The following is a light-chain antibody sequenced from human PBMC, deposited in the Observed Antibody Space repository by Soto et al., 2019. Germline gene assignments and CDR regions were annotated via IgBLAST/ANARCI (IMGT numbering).Light chain of an antibody. V-gene: IGKV3-15*01. CDR3: QQYSDWPLT. Sequence: EIVMTQSPATLSVSPGERATLSCRASQSVRSNYLAWYQQKPGQAPRLLNHDISTRAPGIPARFSGSGSGTEFTLTISRLQSEDLAGYFCQQYSDWPLTFGPGTKVEI. CDR1: QSVRSN. CDR2: DIS. J-gene: IGKJ3*01.